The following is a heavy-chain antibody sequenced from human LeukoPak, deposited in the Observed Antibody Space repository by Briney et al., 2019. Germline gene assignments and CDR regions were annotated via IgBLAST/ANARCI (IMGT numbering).Heavy chain of an antibody. CDR3: ARDPGSGYEEHFDY. D-gene: IGHD5-12*01. Sequence: ASVKVSCKASGYTFTSYDINWVRQATGQGLEWMGWMNPNSGNTGYAQKFQGRVTMTRTTSINTAYMELSSLRSDDTAVYYCARDPGSGYEEHFDYWGQGTLVTVSS. J-gene: IGHJ4*02. CDR2: MNPNSGNT. CDR1: GYTFTSYD. V-gene: IGHV1-8*01.